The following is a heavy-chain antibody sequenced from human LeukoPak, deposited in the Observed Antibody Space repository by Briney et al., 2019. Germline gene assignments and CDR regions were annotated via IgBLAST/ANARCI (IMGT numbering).Heavy chain of an antibody. CDR1: GFTFSSYS. CDR3: ARVTSRKTWHYFDY. D-gene: IGHD4-11*01. Sequence: GAALRLSCAAAGFTFSSYSMNWVRQAPGKGLELVSSISSSSSNIYYADSVKGRFTISRDNAKNSLYLQMNSLRAEDTAVYYCARVTSRKTWHYFDYWGQGTLVTVSS. J-gene: IGHJ4*02. V-gene: IGHV3-21*01. CDR2: ISSSSSNI.